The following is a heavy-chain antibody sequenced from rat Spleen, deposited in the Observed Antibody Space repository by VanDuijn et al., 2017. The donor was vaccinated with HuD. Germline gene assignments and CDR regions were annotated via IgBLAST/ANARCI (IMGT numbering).Heavy chain of an antibody. D-gene: IGHD1-11*01. CDR3: ARQEDYGGYSRDYFGY. CDR2: ISSGGGNT. J-gene: IGHJ2*01. V-gene: IGHV5-25*01. CDR1: GFTFSDYY. Sequence: EVQLVESGGGLLQPGRSLKLSCAASGFTFSDYYMAWVRQAPTKGLEGVTFISSGGGNTYYRDSVKGRFTISRDNAKNTLYLQMDSLRSEDTATYYCARQEDYGGYSRDYFGYWGQGVVVTVSS.